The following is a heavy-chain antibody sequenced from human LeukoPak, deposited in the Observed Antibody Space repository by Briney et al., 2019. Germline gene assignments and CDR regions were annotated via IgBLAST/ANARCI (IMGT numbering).Heavy chain of an antibody. J-gene: IGHJ4*02. CDR1: GFTFSSYW. CDR2: ISTDGSGT. D-gene: IGHD2/OR15-2a*01. CDR3: ARGFSMTYFDC. Sequence: GGSLRLSCAASGFTFSSYWMHWVRQVPGKWLVWVSRISTDGSGTTYADSVKGRFTISRDNAKNTLFLQMDSLRAEDTAVYYCARGFSMTYFDCWGQGTLVTVSS. V-gene: IGHV3-74*01.